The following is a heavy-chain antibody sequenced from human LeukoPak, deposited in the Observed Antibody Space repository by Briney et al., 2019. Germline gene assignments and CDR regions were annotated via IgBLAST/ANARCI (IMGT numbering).Heavy chain of an antibody. J-gene: IGHJ4*02. D-gene: IGHD3-22*01. CDR2: INHSGST. V-gene: IGHV4-34*01. CDR3: ARVAYYYDSSGYLYYFDY. CDR1: GGSFSGYY. Sequence: PSETLSLTCAVYGGSFSGYYWSWIRQPPGRGLECIGEINHSGSTNYNPPLKSRVTISVDTSKNKFSLKLRSVTAADTAVYYCARVAYYYDSSGYLYYFDYWGQGTLVTVSS.